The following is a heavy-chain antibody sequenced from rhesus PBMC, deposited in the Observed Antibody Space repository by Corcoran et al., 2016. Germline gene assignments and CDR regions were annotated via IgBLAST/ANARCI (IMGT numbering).Heavy chain of an antibody. Sequence: QVKLQQWGEGLVKPSETLSLTCAGYDVSITGYYWSWIRQPPGKGLEWIWNIDGDTENTNDNPTRKNRVTISKDTSKNQFSLKLSAVTAADTAAYFCARDSGSRGNDYWGQGVLVTVSS. CDR1: DVSITGYY. D-gene: IGHD2-15*01. CDR2: IDGDTENT. J-gene: IGHJ4*01. V-gene: IGHV4-73*01. CDR3: ARDSGSRGNDY.